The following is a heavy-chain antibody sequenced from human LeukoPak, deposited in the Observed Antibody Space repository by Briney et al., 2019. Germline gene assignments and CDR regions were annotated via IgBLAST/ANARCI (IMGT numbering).Heavy chain of an antibody. CDR3: ARERRYDFWSGFYYGMDV. J-gene: IGHJ6*02. CDR2: IRSKAYGGTT. V-gene: IGHV3-49*03. D-gene: IGHD3-3*01. Sequence: GGSLRLSCTASGFTFGDYAMSWFRQAPGKGLEWVGFIRSKAYGGTTEYAASVKGRFTISRDDSKSIAYLQMNSLKTEDTAVYYCARERRYDFWSGFYYGMDVWGQGTTVTVSS. CDR1: GFTFGDYA.